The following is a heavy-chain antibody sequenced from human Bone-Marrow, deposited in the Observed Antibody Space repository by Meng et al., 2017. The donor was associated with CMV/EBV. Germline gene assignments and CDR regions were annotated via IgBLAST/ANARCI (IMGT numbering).Heavy chain of an antibody. CDR3: ASSHFGESSLAY. Sequence: GESLKISCAGSGFTVNNRYMTWVRQSPGKGLEWVSVFSTGTSTYYADSVKGRFTISRDSSRDTLYLQMNSLRAEDTAVYYCASSHFGESSLAYWGPGKLV. D-gene: IGHD3-10*01. CDR1: GFTVNNRY. V-gene: IGHV3-66*02. CDR2: FSTGTST. J-gene: IGHJ4*02.